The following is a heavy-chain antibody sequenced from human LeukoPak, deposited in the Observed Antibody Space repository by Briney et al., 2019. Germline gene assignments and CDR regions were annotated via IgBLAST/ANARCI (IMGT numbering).Heavy chain of an antibody. J-gene: IGHJ4*02. CDR3: ARDSYQCSGGSCYGGFFDF. D-gene: IGHD2-15*01. CDR2: ISGSGGST. V-gene: IGHV3-23*01. Sequence: PGGSLRLSCAASEFTFSSYAMSWVRQAPGKGLEWVSGISGSGGSTYYADSVKGRFTISRDNSKNTLYLQMNSLRVGDTAVYYCARDSYQCSGGSCYGGFFDFWGQGTLVTVSS. CDR1: EFTFSSYA.